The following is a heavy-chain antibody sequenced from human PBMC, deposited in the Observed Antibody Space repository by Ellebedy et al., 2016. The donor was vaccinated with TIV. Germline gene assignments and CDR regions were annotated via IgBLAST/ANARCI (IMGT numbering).Heavy chain of an antibody. D-gene: IGHD5-18*01. CDR2: IYYSGTT. J-gene: IGHJ4*02. V-gene: IGHV4-39*01. CDR3: GRNERGYSYGAFDY. CDR1: GGSISSSSYY. Sequence: MPSETLSLTCSVSGGSISSSSYYWVWIRQPPGKGLEWIGGIYYSGTTYYNPSLKSRVTVSLDTSKNQFSLKMTSVIAADTAVYYCGRNERGYSYGAFDYWGQGTLVTVSS.